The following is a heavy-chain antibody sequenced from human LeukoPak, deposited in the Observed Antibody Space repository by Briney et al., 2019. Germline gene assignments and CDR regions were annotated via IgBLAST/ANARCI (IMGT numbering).Heavy chain of an antibody. CDR3: AKSGYDYAEYFQH. CDR1: GFTFSGYA. CDR2: ISDSGGST. J-gene: IGHJ1*01. V-gene: IGHV3-23*01. Sequence: GGSLRLSCAASGFTFSGYAMSWVRQAPGKGLEWVSAISDSGGSTYYADSVKGRFTISRDNSKNTLYLQMNSLRAEDTAVYYCAKSGYDYAEYFQHWGQGTLVTVSS. D-gene: IGHD5-12*01.